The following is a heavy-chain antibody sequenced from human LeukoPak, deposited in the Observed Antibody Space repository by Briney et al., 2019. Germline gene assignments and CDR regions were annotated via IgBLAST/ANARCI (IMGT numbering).Heavy chain of an antibody. V-gene: IGHV4-39*02. CDR1: GGSISRSSYF. CDR3: ARPEYSGYDFAN. Sequence: PSETLSLTCAVSGGSISRSSYFWGWIRQPPGKALEWIGSIYYSGTAYYSPYFKTRVTISVDTSKNHFSLTLSSVTPADTAVYYCARPEYSGYDFANWGQGTLVTVSS. D-gene: IGHD5-12*01. J-gene: IGHJ4*02. CDR2: IYYSGTA.